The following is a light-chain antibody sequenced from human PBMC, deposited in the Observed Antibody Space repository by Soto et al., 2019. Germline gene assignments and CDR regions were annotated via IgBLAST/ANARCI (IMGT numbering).Light chain of an antibody. CDR2: EVS. CDR1: GSDVGGYNY. Sequence: QSALTQPASVSGSPGQSITISCTGTGSDVGGYNYVSWYQHHPGKAPKLMIYEVSNRPSGVSNRFSGSKSGNTASLTISGLQVEDEADYYCSSYTSSSTPHVVFGGGTKVTVL. CDR3: SSYTSSSTPHVV. V-gene: IGLV2-14*01. J-gene: IGLJ2*01.